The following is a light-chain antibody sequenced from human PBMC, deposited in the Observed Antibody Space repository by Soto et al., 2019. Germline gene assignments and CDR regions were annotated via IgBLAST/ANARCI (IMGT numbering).Light chain of an antibody. V-gene: IGKV3-15*01. CDR2: GAA. Sequence: EIVMTQSPATLSVSPGERATLSCRASQSVSSNLAWHQQKPGPAPRLLIYGAATRATGIPARFSGSESGTEFTLTISTRQSEDFAVYYCQQYNNWPPPLTFGGGTKVEIK. CDR1: QSVSSN. CDR3: QQYNNWPPPLT. J-gene: IGKJ4*01.